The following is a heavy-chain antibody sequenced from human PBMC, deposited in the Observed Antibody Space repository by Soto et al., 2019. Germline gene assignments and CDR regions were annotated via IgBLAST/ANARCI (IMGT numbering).Heavy chain of an antibody. Sequence: EVQLLESGGGLVQPGGSLRLSCAASGFTFSSYAMSWVRQAPGKGLEWVSAISGGGSNTYYADSVKGRFTISRDNSKNTLYLQMNSLRAEDTALYYCANRLSWQVAYYYMDVWGKGTTVTVSS. V-gene: IGHV3-23*01. CDR3: ANRLSWQVAYYYMDV. J-gene: IGHJ6*03. D-gene: IGHD6-19*01. CDR1: GFTFSSYA. CDR2: ISGGGSNT.